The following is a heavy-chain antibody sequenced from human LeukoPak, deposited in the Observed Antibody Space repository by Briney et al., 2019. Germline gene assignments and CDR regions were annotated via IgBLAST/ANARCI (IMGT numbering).Heavy chain of an antibody. J-gene: IGHJ6*03. CDR2: INAYNGNT. CDR3: ARARGGVVAQFYYMDV. Sequence: GASVKDSCKASGYTFTSYGISWVRQAPGQGLEWMVWINAYNGNTNYAQKLQGRVTMTTDTSTSTAYMELRSLRSDDTAVYYCARARGGVVAQFYYMDVWGKGTTVTVSS. D-gene: IGHD2-15*01. CDR1: GYTFTSYG. V-gene: IGHV1-18*01.